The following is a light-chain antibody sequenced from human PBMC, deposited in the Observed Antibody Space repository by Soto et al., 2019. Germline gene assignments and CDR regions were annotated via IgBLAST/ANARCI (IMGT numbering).Light chain of an antibody. J-gene: IGKJ5*01. CDR1: QGISSY. Sequence: DIQMTQSPSSLSASLGDRATITCRASQGISSYLAWYQQKPGKAPKLLIYAASTLQSGVPSRFSGSGSGTDFTLTISSLQPEDFATYYCQQLNSYPLITFGQGTRLEIK. V-gene: IGKV1-9*01. CDR2: AAS. CDR3: QQLNSYPLIT.